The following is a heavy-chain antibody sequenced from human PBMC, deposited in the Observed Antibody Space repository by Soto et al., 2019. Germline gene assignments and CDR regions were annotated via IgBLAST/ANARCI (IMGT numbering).Heavy chain of an antibody. CDR2: INAGNGNT. D-gene: IGHD2-2*01. CDR1: GYTFTNYA. V-gene: IGHV1-3*01. CDR3: ARAGYCSSTSSSDAFDI. J-gene: IGHJ3*02. Sequence: QVQFVQSGAELKKPGASVKVSCKASGYTFTNYAMHWVRQAPGQRLEWMGWINAGNGNTKYSQKFQGRVTITRDTSARTAYVELTSLRSDDTAVYYCARAGYCSSTSSSDAFDIWGQGTLVTVSS.